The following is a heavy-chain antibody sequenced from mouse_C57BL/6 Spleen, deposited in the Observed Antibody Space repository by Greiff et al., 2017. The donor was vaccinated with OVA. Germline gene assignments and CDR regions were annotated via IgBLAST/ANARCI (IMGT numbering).Heavy chain of an antibody. V-gene: IGHV1-15*01. CDR2: IDPETGGT. CDR1: GYTFTDYE. J-gene: IGHJ3*01. Sequence: QVQLQPSGAELVRPGASVTLSCKASGYTFTDYEMHWVKQTPVHGLEWIGAIDPETGGTAYNQKFKGKAILTADKSSSTAYMELRSLTSEDSAVYYCTRREEGYSFAYWGQGTLVTVSA. D-gene: IGHD2-3*01. CDR3: TRREEGYSFAY.